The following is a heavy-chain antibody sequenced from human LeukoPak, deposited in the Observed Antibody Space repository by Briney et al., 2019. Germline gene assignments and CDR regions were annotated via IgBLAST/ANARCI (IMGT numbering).Heavy chain of an antibody. J-gene: IGHJ6*04. Sequence: PGGSLRLSCAASGFTFSSYAMHWVRQAPGKGLEWAAVISYDGSNKYYADSVKGRFTISRDNSKNTLYLQMNSLRAEDTAVYYCARSGLPTDVVVPAAMLYYYYGMDVWGKGTTVTVSS. D-gene: IGHD2-2*01. CDR3: ARSGLPTDVVVPAAMLYYYYGMDV. CDR1: GFTFSSYA. CDR2: ISYDGSNK. V-gene: IGHV3-30*04.